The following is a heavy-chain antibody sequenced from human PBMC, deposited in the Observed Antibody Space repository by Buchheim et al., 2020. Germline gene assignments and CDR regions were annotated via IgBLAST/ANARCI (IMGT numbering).Heavy chain of an antibody. CDR2: INSDGSNT. V-gene: IGHV3-74*01. CDR3: AREGESSGSYSQGY. Sequence: EVQLVEPGGGLVQPGGSLRPSCAASGFTFSRYWMHWVRQAPGKGLVWVSRINSDGSNTNYADSVKGRFTISRDNAKNTLYLQMNSLRAEDTAVYYCAREGESSGSYSQGYWGQGTL. J-gene: IGHJ4*02. D-gene: IGHD1-26*01. CDR1: GFTFSRYW.